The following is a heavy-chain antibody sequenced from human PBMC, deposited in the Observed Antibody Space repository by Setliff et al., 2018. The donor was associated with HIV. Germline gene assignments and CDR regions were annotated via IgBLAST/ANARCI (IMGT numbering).Heavy chain of an antibody. Sequence: SVKVSCKASGATFSSYAISWVRQAPGQGLEWMGRIIPMFGTAIYAQKFQGRVTITADKSTSTAYMELSSLRSDDTAVYFWARVSYYDSSGYYDYWYFDLWGRGTLVTVSS. J-gene: IGHJ2*01. CDR3: ARVSYYDSSGYYDYWYFDL. CDR1: GATFSSYA. D-gene: IGHD3-22*01. CDR2: IIPMFGTA. V-gene: IGHV1-69*06.